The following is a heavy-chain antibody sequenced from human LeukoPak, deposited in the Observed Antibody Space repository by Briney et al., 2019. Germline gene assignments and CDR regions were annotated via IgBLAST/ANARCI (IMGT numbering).Heavy chain of an antibody. J-gene: IGHJ4*02. D-gene: IGHD5-12*01. V-gene: IGHV3-7*01. Sequence: GGSLRLSCTASGFTFSSYWMSWVRQAPGKGLEWLANINENGRDKYYVDSVKGRFTISRDNAKQSLYLEMNSLRAEDTAVYYCARDSPPRFSGYDGVDWGRGTLVTVSS. CDR2: INENGRDK. CDR3: ARDSPPRFSGYDGVD. CDR1: GFTFSSYW.